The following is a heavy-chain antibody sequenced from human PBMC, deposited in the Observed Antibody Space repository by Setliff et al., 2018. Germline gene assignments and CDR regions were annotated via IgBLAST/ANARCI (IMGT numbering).Heavy chain of an antibody. J-gene: IGHJ4*02. CDR3: ARESTAKNFWGEYSDY. Sequence: ASVKVSCKASGYTFTGYYMHWVRQAPGQGLEWMGRINPNSGGTNYAQKFQGRVTMTRDTSISTAYMELSSLRSEDTAVYYCARESTAKNFWGEYSDYWGQGTQVTVSS. CDR2: INPNSGGT. D-gene: IGHD3-3*01. CDR1: GYTFTGYY. V-gene: IGHV1-2*06.